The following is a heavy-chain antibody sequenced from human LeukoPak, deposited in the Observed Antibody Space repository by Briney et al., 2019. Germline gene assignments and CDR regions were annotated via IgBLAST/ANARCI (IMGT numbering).Heavy chain of an antibody. CDR3: ARTALYYYGSGSYFDY. Sequence: SETLSLTCTVSGGSISSYYWSWVRQPPGKGLEWIGYIYYSGSTNYNPSLKSRVIISVDTSKNQFSLKLSSVTAADTAVYYCARTALYYYGSGSYFDYWGQGTLVTVSS. J-gene: IGHJ4*02. D-gene: IGHD3-10*01. CDR2: IYYSGST. CDR1: GGSISSYY. V-gene: IGHV4-59*01.